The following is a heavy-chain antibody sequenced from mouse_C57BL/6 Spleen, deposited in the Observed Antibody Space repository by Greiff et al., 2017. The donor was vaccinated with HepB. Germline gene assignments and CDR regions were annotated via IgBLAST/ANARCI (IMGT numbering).Heavy chain of an antibody. CDR2: IYPGNRDT. J-gene: IGHJ1*03. D-gene: IGHD1-1*01. CDR3: TRVPITAGVANGWYFDD. Sequence: EVQLQQSGTVLARPGASVKMSCKTSGYTFTSYWMHWVKQRPGQGLEWIGAIYPGNRDTSYNQKFKGKAKLTAVTSASTAYMELSSLTNEDSAVYYCTRVPITAGVANGWYFDDWGKGTTVTVSS. V-gene: IGHV1-5*01. CDR1: GYTFTSYW.